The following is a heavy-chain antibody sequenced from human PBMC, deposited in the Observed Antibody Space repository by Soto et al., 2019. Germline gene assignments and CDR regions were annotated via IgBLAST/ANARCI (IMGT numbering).Heavy chain of an antibody. CDR1: GGSISSGGYS. CDR3: ARAVAGIAAAGLFDY. CDR2: IYHSGST. Sequence: SETLSLTCAVSGGSISSGGYSWSWIRQPPGKGLEWIGYIYHSGSTYYNPSLKSRVTISVDRSKNQFSLKLSSVTAADTAVYYCARAVAGIAAAGLFDYWGQGTLVTVSS. V-gene: IGHV4-30-2*01. J-gene: IGHJ4*02. D-gene: IGHD6-13*01.